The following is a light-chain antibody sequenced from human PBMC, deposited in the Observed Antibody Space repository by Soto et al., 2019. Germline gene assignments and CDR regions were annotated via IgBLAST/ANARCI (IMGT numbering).Light chain of an antibody. J-gene: IGKJ2*02. CDR3: QQYETYCT. V-gene: IGKV1-5*03. CDR2: KAS. Sequence: DVQMTQSPSTLSASVGDRVTITCRASQSISTWLAWYQQKPGKAPKLLIYKASSVESGVPSRFSGSGSGTEFTLTISSLQPDDCATYYCQQYETYCTFGQGTKLEIK. CDR1: QSISTW.